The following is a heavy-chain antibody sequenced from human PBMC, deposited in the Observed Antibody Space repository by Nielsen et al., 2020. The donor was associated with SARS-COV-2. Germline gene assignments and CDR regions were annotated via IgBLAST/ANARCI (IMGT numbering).Heavy chain of an antibody. CDR3: ARGGTTGYFDL. CDR2: ISSSSSYT. D-gene: IGHD1-14*01. J-gene: IGHJ2*01. CDR1: GFTFSDYY. V-gene: IGHV3-11*05. Sequence: GGSLRLSCAASGFTFSDYYMSWIRQAPGQGLEWVSYISSSSSYTNYADSVKGRFTISRDNAKNSLYLQMNSLRAEDTAVYYCARGGTTGYFDLWGRGTLVTVSS.